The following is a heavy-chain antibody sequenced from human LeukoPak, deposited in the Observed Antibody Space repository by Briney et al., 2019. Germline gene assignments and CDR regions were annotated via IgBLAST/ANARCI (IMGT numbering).Heavy chain of an antibody. J-gene: IGHJ4*02. CDR1: GGSISSSSYY. CDR2: IYYSGST. CDR3: ARGQYRRDY. Sequence: PSETLSLTRTVSGGSISSSSYYWGWIRQPPGKGLEWIGSIYYSGSTYYNPSLKSRVTISVDTSKNQFSLKLSSVTAADTAVYYCARGQYRRDYWGQGTLVTVSS. D-gene: IGHD2-2*01. V-gene: IGHV4-39*01.